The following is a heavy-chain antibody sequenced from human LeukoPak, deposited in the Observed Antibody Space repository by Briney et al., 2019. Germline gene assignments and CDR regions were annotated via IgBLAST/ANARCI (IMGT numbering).Heavy chain of an antibody. J-gene: IGHJ5*02. D-gene: IGHD4-17*01. CDR2: IYPGDSDT. CDR1: GYSFTSYW. Sequence: GESLKISCKASGYSFTSYWIGWVRQIPGKGLEWRGIIYPGDSDTSYSPSFQGQVSISAEKSITPAYLQWSSLQASDTAMYYCASRGYGTPEVWFDLWGQGTLVTVSS. CDR3: ASRGYGTPEVWFDL. V-gene: IGHV5-51*01.